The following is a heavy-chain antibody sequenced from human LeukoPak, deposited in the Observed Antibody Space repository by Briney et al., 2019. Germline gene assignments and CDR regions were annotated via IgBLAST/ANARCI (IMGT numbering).Heavy chain of an antibody. CDR1: GFTFSSYN. CDR2: ITSSSSYI. J-gene: IGHJ4*02. Sequence: GGSLRLSCAASGFTFSSYNMNWVRQAPGKGLEWVSSITSSSSYIYYADSVKGRFTISRDNAKNSLYLQMNSLRAEDTAVYYCARDLGSRGFDYWGQGTLVTVSS. V-gene: IGHV3-21*01. D-gene: IGHD3-10*01. CDR3: ARDLGSRGFDY.